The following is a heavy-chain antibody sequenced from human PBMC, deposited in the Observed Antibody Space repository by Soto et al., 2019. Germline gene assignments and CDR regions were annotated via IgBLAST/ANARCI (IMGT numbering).Heavy chain of an antibody. D-gene: IGHD6-13*01. CDR1: GYTFTGYY. Sequence: ASVKVSCKASGYTFTGYYMHWVRQAPGQGLEWMGWINPNSGGTNYAQKFQGWVTMTRDTSISTAYMELSGLRSDDTAVYYCARVSIAAAGTDYYYMDVWGKGTTVTVSS. CDR2: INPNSGGT. J-gene: IGHJ6*03. V-gene: IGHV1-2*04. CDR3: ARVSIAAAGTDYYYMDV.